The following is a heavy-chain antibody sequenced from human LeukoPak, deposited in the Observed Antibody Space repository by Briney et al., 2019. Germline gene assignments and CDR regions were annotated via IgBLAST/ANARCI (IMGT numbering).Heavy chain of an antibody. CDR1: GYTFTSYD. CDR2: MNPNSGNT. D-gene: IGHD6-19*01. CDR3: ARDSVAVFYYHYGMDV. V-gene: IGHV1-8*01. Sequence: ASVKVSCKASGYTFTSYDINWVRQATGQGLEWMGWMNPNSGNTGYAQKFQGRVTMTRNTSISAAYMELSSLRSEDTAVYYCARDSVAVFYYHYGMDVWGQGTTVTVSS. J-gene: IGHJ6*02.